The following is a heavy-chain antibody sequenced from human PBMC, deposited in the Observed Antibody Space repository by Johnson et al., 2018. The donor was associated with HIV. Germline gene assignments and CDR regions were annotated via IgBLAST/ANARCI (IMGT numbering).Heavy chain of an antibody. CDR2: IRFDGSDK. V-gene: IGHV3-30*02. J-gene: IGHJ3*02. CDR3: ARDSPTGTTKGYAFDI. D-gene: IGHD1-7*01. Sequence: VQLVESGGGLLKPGGSLRLSCAASGFTFSNAWMSWVRQAPGKGLEWVSFIRFDGSDKYYADFVKGRFTVSRDNSKNTMYLEMNSLRSEDTAVYYCARDSPTGTTKGYAFDIWGQGTMVTVSS. CDR1: GFTFSNAW.